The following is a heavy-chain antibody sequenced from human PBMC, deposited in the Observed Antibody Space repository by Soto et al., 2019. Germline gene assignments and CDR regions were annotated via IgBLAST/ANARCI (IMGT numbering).Heavy chain of an antibody. D-gene: IGHD6-13*01. V-gene: IGHV5-51*01. CDR3: ARHSEAAAGFYYYYYGMDV. Sequence: PGESLKISCNGSGYSFTSYWICWVRQMPGKGLEWMGIIYPGDSDTRYSPSFQGQVTISADKSISTAYLQWSSLKASDTAMYYCARHSEAAAGFYYYYYGMDVWGQGTTVTVSS. J-gene: IGHJ6*02. CDR1: GYSFTSYW. CDR2: IYPGDSDT.